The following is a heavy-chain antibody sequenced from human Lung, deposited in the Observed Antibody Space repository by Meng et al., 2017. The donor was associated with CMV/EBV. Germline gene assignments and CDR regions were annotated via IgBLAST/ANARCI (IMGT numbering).Heavy chain of an antibody. CDR2: ISSSGSTI. D-gene: IGHD1-26*01. CDR3: ARDYYSGSL. CDR1: GFTFSSYG. J-gene: IGHJ3*01. V-gene: IGHV3-48*03. Sequence: SCAASGFTFSSYGMNWVRQAPGKGLEWVSYISSSGSTIYYADSVKGRFTISRDNAKNSLYLQMNSLRAEDTAVYYCARDYYSGSLWGQGTMVTVSS.